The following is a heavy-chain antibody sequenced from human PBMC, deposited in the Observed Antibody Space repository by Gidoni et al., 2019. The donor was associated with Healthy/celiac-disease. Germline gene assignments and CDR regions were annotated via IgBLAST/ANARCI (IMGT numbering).Heavy chain of an antibody. D-gene: IGHD4-17*01. V-gene: IGHV3-30*03. CDR3: ARDLYGDSLKGAFDI. J-gene: IGHJ3*02. CDR2: ISYDGSNK. Sequence: QVQLVESGGGVVQPGRSLRLSCAASGFTCSSYGMHWVRQAPGKGLEWVAVISYDGSNKYYADSVKGRFTISRDNSKNTLYLQMNSLRAEDTAVYYCARDLYGDSLKGAFDIWGQGTMVTVSS. CDR1: GFTCSSYG.